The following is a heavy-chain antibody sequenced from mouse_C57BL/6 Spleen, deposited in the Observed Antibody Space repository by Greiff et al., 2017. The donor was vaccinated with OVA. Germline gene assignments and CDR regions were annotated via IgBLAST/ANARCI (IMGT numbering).Heavy chain of an antibody. J-gene: IGHJ1*03. Sequence: VKLMESGPGLVQPSQSLSITCTVSGFSLTSYGVHWVRQSPGKGLEWLGVIWSGGSTDYNAAFISRLSISKDNSKSQVFFKMNSLQADDTAIYYCARNGRLRGYFDVWGTGTTVTVSS. D-gene: IGHD2-4*01. V-gene: IGHV2-2*01. CDR2: IWSGGST. CDR1: GFSLTSYG. CDR3: ARNGRLRGYFDV.